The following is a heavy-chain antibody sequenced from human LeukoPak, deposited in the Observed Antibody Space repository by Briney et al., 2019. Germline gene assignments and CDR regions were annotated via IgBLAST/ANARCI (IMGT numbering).Heavy chain of an antibody. Sequence: GGSLTLSCAASGFTFSSYGMHWVRQAPGKGREWGAVISYDGSNKYYADSVKGRFTISRDNSKNTLYLQMNSLRAEDAAVYYCAKSGLELVAATPGLGAFDIWGQGTMVTVSS. CDR1: GFTFSSYG. V-gene: IGHV3-30*18. D-gene: IGHD2-15*01. CDR2: ISYDGSNK. J-gene: IGHJ3*02. CDR3: AKSGLELVAATPGLGAFDI.